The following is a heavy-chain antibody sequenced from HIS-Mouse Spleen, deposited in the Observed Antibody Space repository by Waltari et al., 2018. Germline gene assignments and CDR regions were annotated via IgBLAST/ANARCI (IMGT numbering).Heavy chain of an antibody. J-gene: IGHJ4*02. Sequence: SSYAMHWVRQAPGKGLEWVAVISYDGSNKYYADSVKGRFTISRDNSKNTLYLQMNSLRAEDTAVYYCARDPSTYCGGDCYPYWGQGTLVTVSS. D-gene: IGHD2-21*02. CDR1: SSYA. V-gene: IGHV3-30*04. CDR3: ARDPSTYCGGDCYPY. CDR2: ISYDGSNK.